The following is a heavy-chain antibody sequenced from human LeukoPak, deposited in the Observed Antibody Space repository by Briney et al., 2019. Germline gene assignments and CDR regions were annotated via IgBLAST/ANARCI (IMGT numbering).Heavy chain of an antibody. CDR3: ARGGYSTFDY. CDR1: GFTFSSYW. V-gene: IGHV3-7*01. CDR2: IKADGSEK. Sequence: GGSLRLSCAVSGFTFSSYWMTWVRQAPGKGLEWVASIKADGSEKYYVDSVKGRLTISRDNAKNSLYLQMNSLRAEDTAVYYCARGGYSTFDYRGQGTLVTVSS. J-gene: IGHJ4*02. D-gene: IGHD2-15*01.